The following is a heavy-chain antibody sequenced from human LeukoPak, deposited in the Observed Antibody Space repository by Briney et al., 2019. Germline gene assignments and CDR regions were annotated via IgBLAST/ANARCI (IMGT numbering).Heavy chain of an antibody. Sequence: GGSLRLSCAASGFTFSNYWMTWVRQAPGKELEWVANMKPDGSEEYYVDSVRGRFTVSRDNARNSLYLQVDSLRAEDTAVYYCAREGGGGGYYSDSYGHPHFDCWGPGTLVTVSS. CDR2: MKPDGSEE. V-gene: IGHV3-7*01. J-gene: IGHJ4*02. CDR1: GFTFSNYW. D-gene: IGHD3-22*01. CDR3: AREGGGGGYYSDSYGHPHFDC.